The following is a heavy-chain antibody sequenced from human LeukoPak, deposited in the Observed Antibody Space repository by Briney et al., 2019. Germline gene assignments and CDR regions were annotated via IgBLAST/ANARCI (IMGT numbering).Heavy chain of an antibody. J-gene: IGHJ4*02. D-gene: IGHD1-26*01. CDR2: IYYSETT. CDR3: ARGGRSGSYGYYFDY. V-gene: IGHV4-59*01. CDR1: GGFISSYY. Sequence: SETLTLTCTVSGGFISSYYWSWIRQPPGKGLEWIGYIYYSETTNYNPSLKNRVTISVDTSKNQVSLKLYSVTAADTAVYYCARGGRSGSYGYYFDYWGQGTLVTVSS.